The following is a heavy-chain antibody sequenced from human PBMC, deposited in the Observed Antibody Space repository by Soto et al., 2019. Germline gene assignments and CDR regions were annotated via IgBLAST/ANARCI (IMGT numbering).Heavy chain of an antibody. D-gene: IGHD3-16*01. J-gene: IGHJ4*02. CDR1: GGTFSRYT. V-gene: IGHV1-69*01. CDR3: AQDANGKSLAY. CDR2: IIPIFGAA. Sequence: QVQLVQSGAEVKKPGSSVKVSCKASGGTFSRYTITWVRQAPGQGLEWMGGIIPIFGAAKYGQKLQDRVTVTADESTSTAYMELSSLKSEDTAVYYCAQDANGKSLAYWGQGTLVTVSS.